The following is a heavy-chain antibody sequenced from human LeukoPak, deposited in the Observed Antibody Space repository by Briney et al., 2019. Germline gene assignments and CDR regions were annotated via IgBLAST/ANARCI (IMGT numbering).Heavy chain of an antibody. CDR1: GFTFSSYS. CDR2: ISSISSYI. V-gene: IGHV3-21*01. CDR3: ARDLWFGELLHHYYYGMDV. D-gene: IGHD3-10*01. Sequence: GGSLRLSCAASGFTFSSYSMTWFRQAPGKGLEWVSSISSISSYIYYADSVKGRFTISRDNAKNSLYLQMNSLRAEDTAVYYCARDLWFGELLHHYYYGMDVWGQGTTVTVSS. J-gene: IGHJ6*02.